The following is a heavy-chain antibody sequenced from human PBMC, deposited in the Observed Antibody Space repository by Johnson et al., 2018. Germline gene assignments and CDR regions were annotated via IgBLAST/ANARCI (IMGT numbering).Heavy chain of an antibody. Sequence: VQLVESGGGVVQPGRSLRLSCAASGFTFSSYGMHWVRQAPGKGLEYVSAISSNGGSTYYANSVKGRFTISRDNSKNTLYLQMGSLRAEDMAVYYCARAVDRLPDGYFQHWGQGTLVTVSS. D-gene: IGHD3-22*01. CDR2: ISSNGGST. CDR1: GFTFSSYG. CDR3: ARAVDRLPDGYFQH. V-gene: IGHV3-64*01. J-gene: IGHJ1*01.